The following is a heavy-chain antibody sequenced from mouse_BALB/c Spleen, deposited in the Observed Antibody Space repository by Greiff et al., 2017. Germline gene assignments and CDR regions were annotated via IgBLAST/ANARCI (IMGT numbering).Heavy chain of an antibody. CDR2: LYPGGGYT. V-gene: IGHV1-63*02. J-gene: IGHJ4*01. CDR3: ARWWLLYYAMDY. D-gene: IGHD2-3*01. CDR1: GYTFTNYW. Sequence: VQLQQSGAELVRPGTSVKISCKASGYTFTNYWLGWVKQRPGHGLEWIGDLYPGGGYTNYNEKFKGKATLTADTSSSTAYMQLSSLTSEDSAVYFCARWWLLYYAMDYWGQGTSVTVSS.